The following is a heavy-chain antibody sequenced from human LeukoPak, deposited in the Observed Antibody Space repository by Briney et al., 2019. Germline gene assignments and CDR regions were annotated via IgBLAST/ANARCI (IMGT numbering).Heavy chain of an antibody. V-gene: IGHV4-59*01. Sequence: SGTLSLTCSVSGGSISSYYWSWIRQPPGKGLEWIGYIYYSGSTNYNPSLKSRVTISVDTSKNQFSLRLSSVTAADTAVYYCARGDRFDPRGQGTLVTVSS. CDR3: ARGDRFDP. CDR1: GGSISSYY. J-gene: IGHJ5*02. CDR2: IYYSGST.